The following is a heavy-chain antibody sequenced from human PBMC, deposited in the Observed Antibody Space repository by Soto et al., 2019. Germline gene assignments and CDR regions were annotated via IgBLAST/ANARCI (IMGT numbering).Heavy chain of an antibody. Sequence: LLGGSLRLSCAASGFTFSSYAMSWVRQAPGTGLERVSAISGSGGSTYYADSVKGRFTISRDNSKNTLYLQMNSLRAEDTAVYYCAKDRPLWFGEWAANWFDPWGQGTLVTVSS. V-gene: IGHV3-23*01. J-gene: IGHJ5*02. D-gene: IGHD3-10*01. CDR2: ISGSGGST. CDR1: GFTFSSYA. CDR3: AKDRPLWFGEWAANWFDP.